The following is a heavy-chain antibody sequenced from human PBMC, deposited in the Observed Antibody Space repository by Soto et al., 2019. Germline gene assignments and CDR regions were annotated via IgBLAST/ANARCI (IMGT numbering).Heavy chain of an antibody. CDR3: AKDAIPYNGRHDAFDV. Sequence: EVQLLESGGGLVQPGGSLRLSCAASRFIFSDFAMSWVRQAPGKGLEWVSTIGGPGTDKYYADSVKGRFTISRDNSRNTLSLQMNNLRVEDTAVYYCAKDAIPYNGRHDAFDVWGQGTMVTVSS. V-gene: IGHV3-23*01. D-gene: IGHD1-20*01. CDR2: IGGPGTDK. CDR1: RFIFSDFA. J-gene: IGHJ3*01.